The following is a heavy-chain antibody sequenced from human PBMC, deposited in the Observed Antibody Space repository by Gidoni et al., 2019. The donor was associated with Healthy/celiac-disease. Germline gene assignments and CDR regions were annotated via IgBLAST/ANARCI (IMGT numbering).Heavy chain of an antibody. CDR2: INHSGST. J-gene: IGHJ4*02. Sequence: QVQLQQWGAGLLKPSETLSLTCAVYGGSFSGYYWNWIRQSPGKGLEWIGEINHSGSTNYNPSLKSRVTISLDTSKNQFSLKLSSVTAADTAVYYCARGGRRDGYNPTPFDYWGQGTLVTVSS. CDR3: ARGGRRDGYNPTPFDY. V-gene: IGHV4-34*01. CDR1: GGSFSGYY. D-gene: IGHD6-25*01.